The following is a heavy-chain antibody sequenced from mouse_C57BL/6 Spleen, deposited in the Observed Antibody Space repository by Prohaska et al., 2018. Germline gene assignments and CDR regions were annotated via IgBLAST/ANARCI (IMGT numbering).Heavy chain of an antibody. J-gene: IGHJ4*01. CDR1: GYAFSSSW. CDR2: MYPGDGDT. CDR3: ARNYAMDY. V-gene: IGHV1-82*01. Sequence: LVKPGASVKISCKASGYAFSSSWMNWVKQRPGKGLEWIGRMYPGDGDTNYNGKFKGKATLTADKSSSTAYMQLSSLTSEDSAVYFCARNYAMDYWGQGTSVTVSS.